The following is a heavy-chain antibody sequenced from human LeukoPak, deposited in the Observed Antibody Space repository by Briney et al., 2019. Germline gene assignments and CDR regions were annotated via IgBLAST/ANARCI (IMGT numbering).Heavy chain of an antibody. V-gene: IGHV4-39*01. Sequence: SETLSLTCTVSGGSISSSSYYWGWLRPPPGKGRVWIGNIYYSGRTYYKPYLKSRVTISVDKSQNQFSRKLSSVTAADTAVYYCARQRGVEYYDFWSGYYYYFDYWGQGTLVTVSS. CDR1: GGSISSSSYY. J-gene: IGHJ4*02. CDR3: ARQRGVEYYDFWSGYYYYFDY. CDR2: IYYSGRT. D-gene: IGHD3-3*01.